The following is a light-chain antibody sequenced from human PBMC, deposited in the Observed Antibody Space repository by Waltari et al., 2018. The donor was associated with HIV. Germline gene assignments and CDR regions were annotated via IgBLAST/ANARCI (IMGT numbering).Light chain of an antibody. CDR1: SSDIGLYNF. J-gene: IGLJ2*01. V-gene: IGLV2-8*01. CDR2: EVS. Sequence: QSALTQPPSASGSPGQSVTISCAGTSSDIGLYNFVSWYQHHQGKAPKLMISEVSRRPSGVPSRFSASMSGNTASLTVSGLQAEDWAAYYCFSYAGNNYLLFGGGTKLTVL. CDR3: FSYAGNNYLL.